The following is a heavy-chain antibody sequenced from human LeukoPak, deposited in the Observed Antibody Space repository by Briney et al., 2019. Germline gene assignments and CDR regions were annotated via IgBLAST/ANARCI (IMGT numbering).Heavy chain of an antibody. CDR2: INPNSGGT. V-gene: IGHV1-2*02. Sequence: ASVKVSCKASGYTFTGYYMHWVRQAPGQGLEWMGWINPNSGGTNCAQKFQGRVTMTRDTSISTAYMELSRLRSDDTAVYYCATLVGATPQVPLDYWGQGTLVTVSS. J-gene: IGHJ4*02. CDR3: ATLVGATPQVPLDY. D-gene: IGHD1-26*01. CDR1: GYTFTGYY.